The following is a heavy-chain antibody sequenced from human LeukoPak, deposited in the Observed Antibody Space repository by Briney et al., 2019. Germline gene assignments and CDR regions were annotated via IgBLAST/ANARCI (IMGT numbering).Heavy chain of an antibody. CDR2: ISYDGSNK. Sequence: GRSLRLSCAASGFTFSSYAMHWVRQAPGKGLEWVAVISYDGSNKYYADSVKGRFTISRDNSKNTLYLQMNSLRAEDTAVYYCARDQSASSSCKEYYYYGMDVWGQVTTVTVSS. CDR1: GFTFSSYA. CDR3: ARDQSASSSCKEYYYYGMDV. D-gene: IGHD6-13*01. V-gene: IGHV3-30*04. J-gene: IGHJ6*02.